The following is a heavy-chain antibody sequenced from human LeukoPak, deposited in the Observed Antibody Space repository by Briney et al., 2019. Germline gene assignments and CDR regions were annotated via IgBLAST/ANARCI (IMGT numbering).Heavy chain of an antibody. CDR3: ARASNDYGDYPDAFDI. D-gene: IGHD4-17*01. Sequence: PSETLSLTCTVSGGSISSYYWSWIRQPPGKGLEWIGYIYYSGSTNYNPSLKSRVTISVDTSKNQFSLKLSSVTAADTAVYYCARASNDYGDYPDAFDIWGQGTMVTVSS. CDR1: GGSISSYY. J-gene: IGHJ3*02. V-gene: IGHV4-59*01. CDR2: IYYSGST.